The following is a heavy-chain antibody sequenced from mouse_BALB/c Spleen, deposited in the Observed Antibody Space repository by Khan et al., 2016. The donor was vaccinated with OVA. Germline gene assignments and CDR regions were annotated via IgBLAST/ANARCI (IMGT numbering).Heavy chain of an antibody. CDR2: INPSTGYT. V-gene: IGHV1-7*01. D-gene: IGHD2-1*01. J-gene: IGHJ3*01. Sequence: QVQLQQSGAELAKPGASVKMSCKASGYTFTSYWMHWVKQRPGQGLEWIGYINPSTGYTEYNQKLRDKATLTTEKSYSTPYMQLSSLTSEDSAVYYCASRGLYGILAYWGQGTLVTVSA. CDR3: ASRGLYGILAY. CDR1: GYTFTSYW.